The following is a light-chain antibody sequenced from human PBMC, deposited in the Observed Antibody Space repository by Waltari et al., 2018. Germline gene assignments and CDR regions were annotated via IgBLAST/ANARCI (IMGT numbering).Light chain of an antibody. Sequence: QSVLTQPPSVSGAPGQRVTISCSGSSSNIRTGYDVHWYQQLPGTAPKVVIYGDKNRPSGVPDRFSGSRSGTSASLTITGLQAEDEADYYCQSYDTSLRRLFGGGTRLTVL. CDR2: GDK. CDR1: SSNIRTGYD. J-gene: IGLJ3*02. V-gene: IGLV1-40*01. CDR3: QSYDTSLRRL.